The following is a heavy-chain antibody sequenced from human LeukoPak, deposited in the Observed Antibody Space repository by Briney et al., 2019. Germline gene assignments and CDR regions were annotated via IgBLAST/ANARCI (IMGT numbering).Heavy chain of an antibody. CDR1: GYTFTGYY. CDR2: INPNSGGT. J-gene: IGHJ6*02. CDR3: ARSRRYCGGGSCYYRDYYYGMDV. V-gene: IGHV1-2*02. Sequence: ASVKVSCKASGYTFTGYYMHWVRQAPGQGLEWMGWINPNSGGTNYAQKFQGRVTMTRDTSISTAYMELSRLRSDDTAVYYCARSRRYCGGGSCYYRDYYYGMDVWGQGTTVTVSS. D-gene: IGHD2-15*01.